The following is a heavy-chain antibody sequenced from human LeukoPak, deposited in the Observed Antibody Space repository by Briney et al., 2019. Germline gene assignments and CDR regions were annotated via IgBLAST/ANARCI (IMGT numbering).Heavy chain of an antibody. Sequence: GASVNVSCTASGYTFTSYAMHWVRQAPGQRLEWMGWINAGNGNTKYSQKFQGRVTITADESTSTAYMELSSLRSEDTAVYYCARDLGYGDYPGYWGQGTLVTVSS. CDR3: ARDLGYGDYPGY. V-gene: IGHV1-3*01. CDR2: INAGNGNT. D-gene: IGHD4-17*01. J-gene: IGHJ4*02. CDR1: GYTFTSYA.